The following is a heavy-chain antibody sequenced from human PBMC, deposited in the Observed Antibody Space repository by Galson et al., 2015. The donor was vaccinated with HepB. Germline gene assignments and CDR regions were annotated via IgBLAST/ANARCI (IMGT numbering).Heavy chain of an antibody. V-gene: IGHV3-30*04. Sequence: SLRLSCAASGFSISPYAMHWVRQAPGEGLEWIINISSGGETIYYLDSVKGRFSISRDNSKNILYLQMNGLTAEDTAVYYCTRFPHDYSSAFDIRGRRTLVTVSS. CDR1: GFSISPYA. CDR2: ISSGGETI. D-gene: IGHD4-11*01. J-gene: IGHJ3*02. CDR3: TRFPHDYSSAFDI.